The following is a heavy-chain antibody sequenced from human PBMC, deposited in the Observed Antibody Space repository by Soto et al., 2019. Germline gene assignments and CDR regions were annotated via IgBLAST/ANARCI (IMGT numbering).Heavy chain of an antibody. J-gene: IGHJ5*02. D-gene: IGHD3-9*01. CDR1: GGSISSYY. Sequence: PSETLSLTCTVSGGSISSYYWSWIRQPPGKGLEWIGYIYYSGSTNYNPSLKSRVTISVDTSKNQFSLKLSSVTAADTAVYYCARHLEYYYDILTGYSPGWFDPWGQGTLVTVSS. V-gene: IGHV4-59*08. CDR3: ARHLEYYYDILTGYSPGWFDP. CDR2: IYYSGST.